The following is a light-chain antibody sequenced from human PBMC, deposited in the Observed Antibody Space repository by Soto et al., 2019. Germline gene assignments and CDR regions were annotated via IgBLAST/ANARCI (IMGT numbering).Light chain of an antibody. CDR1: SSNIGAGYD. V-gene: IGLV1-40*01. CDR2: GNS. Sequence: QSVLTQPPSVSGAPGQRVTISCTGSSSNIGAGYDVHWYQQLPGTAPKLLIYGNSNRPSGVPDRFSGSKSGTSACLAITGLQAEDEADYYCQSDDSSLSGSVFGGGTKVTFL. CDR3: QSDDSSLSGSV. J-gene: IGLJ2*01.